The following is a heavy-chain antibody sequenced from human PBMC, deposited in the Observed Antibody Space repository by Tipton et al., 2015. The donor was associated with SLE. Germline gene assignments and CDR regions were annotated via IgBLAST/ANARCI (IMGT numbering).Heavy chain of an antibody. D-gene: IGHD4/OR15-4a*01. CDR1: GFTFRTYT. Sequence: SLRLSCAASGFTFRTYTMKWVRQAPGKGLEWVSSITKGSTYLYYADSVKGRFTISRDDAKSSLYLQMNSLRVEDTAVYYCASDEYGEAGTDYLGQGTLVTVSS. J-gene: IGHJ4*02. CDR2: ITKGSTYL. CDR3: ASDEYGEAGTDY. V-gene: IGHV3-21*01.